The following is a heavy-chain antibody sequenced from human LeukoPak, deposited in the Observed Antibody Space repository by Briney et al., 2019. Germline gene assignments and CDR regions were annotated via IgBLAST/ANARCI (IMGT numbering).Heavy chain of an antibody. D-gene: IGHD5-18*01. Sequence: ASVNVSCKASGYTFSGYYMHWVRQAPGQGLEWMGWINPNSGGTKYAQKFQGRVTMTRDTSISTAYMELSRLRSDDTAVYYCATEVTDWGQGTLVTVSS. CDR1: GYTFSGYY. CDR3: ATEVTD. CDR2: INPNSGGT. V-gene: IGHV1-2*02. J-gene: IGHJ4*02.